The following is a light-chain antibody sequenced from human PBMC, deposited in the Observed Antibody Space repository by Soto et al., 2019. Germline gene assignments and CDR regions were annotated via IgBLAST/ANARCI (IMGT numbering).Light chain of an antibody. V-gene: IGKV1-12*01. CDR2: GAS. Sequence: DIQMTQSPYSVSASVGDTVTITCRASQGLGVWLGWYQQKPGKAPQLLIFGASGLQTGVPSRFSGTGSGTGFTLTISSLQPEDFATYYCQQAYSFPLTFGGGTKVEIK. CDR1: QGLGVW. J-gene: IGKJ4*01. CDR3: QQAYSFPLT.